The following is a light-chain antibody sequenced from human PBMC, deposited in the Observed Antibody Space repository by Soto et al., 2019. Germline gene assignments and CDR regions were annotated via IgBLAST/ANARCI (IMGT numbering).Light chain of an antibody. CDR1: QSVSSSY. Sequence: EIVLTQSPGTLSLSPWERATLSCRASQSVSSSYLAWYQQKPGQAPRLLIYAASSRATGIPDRFSGSGSGTDFTLTISRLEPEDFAVYYCQQYGSSSWTFGQGTTVEIK. CDR2: AAS. J-gene: IGKJ1*01. V-gene: IGKV3-20*01. CDR3: QQYGSSSWT.